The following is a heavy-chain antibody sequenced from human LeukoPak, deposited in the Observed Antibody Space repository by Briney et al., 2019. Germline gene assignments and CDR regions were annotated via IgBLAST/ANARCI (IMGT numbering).Heavy chain of an antibody. CDR1: GGSISSNNW. CDR2: MYHSGST. D-gene: IGHD6-13*01. V-gene: IGHV4-4*02. J-gene: IGHJ5*02. CDR3: ARIYSSSWFLNWFDP. Sequence: SGTLSLTCAVPGGSISSNNWWSWVRQPPGKGLEWIGEMYHSGSTNYNPSLMSRVTISVDTSKNQSSLKLNSVTAADTAVYYCARIYSSSWFLNWFDPWGQGTLVTVSS.